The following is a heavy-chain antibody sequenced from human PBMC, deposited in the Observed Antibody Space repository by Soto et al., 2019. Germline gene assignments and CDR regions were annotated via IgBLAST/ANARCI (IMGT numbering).Heavy chain of an antibody. Sequence: GASVKVSCKASGYNFTSYAMHWVRQAPGQRLEWMGWINAGNGNTKYSQKFQGRVTITRDTSASTAYMELSSLRSEDTAVYYCARDWGVRFDWLLPEDYWGQGTLVTSPQ. V-gene: IGHV1-3*01. CDR2: INAGNGNT. CDR3: ARDWGVRFDWLLPEDY. D-gene: IGHD3-9*01. CDR1: GYNFTSYA. J-gene: IGHJ4*02.